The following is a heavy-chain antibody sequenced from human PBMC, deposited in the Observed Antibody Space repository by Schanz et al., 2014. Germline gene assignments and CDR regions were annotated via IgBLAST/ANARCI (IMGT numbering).Heavy chain of an antibody. D-gene: IGHD6-19*01. CDR1: GGSISSGGYS. CDR3: ARQYSGWSRFDP. CDR2: IYYSGST. J-gene: IGHJ5*02. V-gene: IGHV4-30-4*07. Sequence: QVQLQESGSGLVKPSQTLSLTCAVSGGSISSGGYSWSWIRQPPGKGLEWIGYIYYSGSTNYNPSPKSRAPIPFDMPKNQSPLNLTSVTAADTGVYYCARQYSGWSRFDPWGQGIRVTVSS.